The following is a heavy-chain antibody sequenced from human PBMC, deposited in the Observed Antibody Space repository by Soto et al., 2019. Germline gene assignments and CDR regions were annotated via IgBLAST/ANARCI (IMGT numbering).Heavy chain of an antibody. Sequence: PGGSLRLSCAASGFTFSSYGMHWVRQAPGKGLEWVAVIWYDGSNKYYADSVKGRFTISRDNSKNTLYLQMNSLRAEDTAVYYCARGVRYCSSTSCYSALGNAFDIWGQGTMVTGSS. D-gene: IGHD2-2*01. J-gene: IGHJ3*02. CDR3: ARGVRYCSSTSCYSALGNAFDI. CDR2: IWYDGSNK. CDR1: GFTFSSYG. V-gene: IGHV3-33*01.